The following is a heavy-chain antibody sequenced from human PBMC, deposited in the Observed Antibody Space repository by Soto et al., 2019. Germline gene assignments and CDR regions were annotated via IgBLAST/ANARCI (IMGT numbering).Heavy chain of an antibody. D-gene: IGHD2-15*01. CDR1: GYTFTSYS. V-gene: IGHV1-46*01. CDR2: INPSDGRT. Sequence: QVQLVQSGAEVKKPGASVKVSCEASGYTFTSYSIHWVRQAPGQGLEWMGRINPSDGRTTYAQNCQGRVTMTRDTSTSTVYMELSSLRSEDTAMYYCARDPVGYCSGGRCYMLDYWGQGSLVTVSA. J-gene: IGHJ4*02. CDR3: ARDPVGYCSGGRCYMLDY.